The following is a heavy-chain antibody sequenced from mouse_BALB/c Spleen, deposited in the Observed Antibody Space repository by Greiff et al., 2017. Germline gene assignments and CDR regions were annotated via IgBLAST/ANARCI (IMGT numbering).Heavy chain of an antibody. Sequence: EVHLVESGGGLVQPGGSRKLSCAASGFTFSSFGMHWVRQAPEKGLEWVAYISSGSSTIYYADTVKGRFTISRDNPKNTLFLQMTSLRSEDTAMYYCARTNWDYFDYWGQGTTLTVSS. CDR1: GFTFSSFG. J-gene: IGHJ2*01. V-gene: IGHV5-17*02. CDR3: ARTNWDYFDY. CDR2: ISSGSSTI. D-gene: IGHD4-1*01.